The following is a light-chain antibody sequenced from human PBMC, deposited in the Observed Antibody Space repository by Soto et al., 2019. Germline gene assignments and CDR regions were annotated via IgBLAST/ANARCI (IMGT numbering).Light chain of an antibody. CDR2: LNSDGSH. Sequence: QLVLTQSPSASASLGASVKLTCTLSSGHSSYAIAWHQQQPEKGPRYLMKLNSDGSHSKGDGIPDRFSGSSSGAERYLTIPRLQSEDEADYYCQTWGTGIGVFGGGTKLTVL. J-gene: IGLJ2*01. V-gene: IGLV4-69*01. CDR3: QTWGTGIGV. CDR1: SGHSSYA.